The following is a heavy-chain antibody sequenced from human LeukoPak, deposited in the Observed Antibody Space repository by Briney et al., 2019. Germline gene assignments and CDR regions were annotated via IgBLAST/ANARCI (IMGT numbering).Heavy chain of an antibody. D-gene: IGHD3-22*01. Sequence: TGGSLRLSFAASGFTFSSYAMSWVRQAPEKGLEWVSSISSSSSYIYYADSVKGRFTISRDNAKNSLYLQMNSLRAEDTAVYHCAKDLESSYDSSGYATDYWGQGTLVTVSS. CDR3: AKDLESSYDSSGYATDY. J-gene: IGHJ4*02. CDR2: ISSSSSYI. V-gene: IGHV3-21*04. CDR1: GFTFSSYA.